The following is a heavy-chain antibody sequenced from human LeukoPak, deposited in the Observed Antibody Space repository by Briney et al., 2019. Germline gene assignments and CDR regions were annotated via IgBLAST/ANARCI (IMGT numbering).Heavy chain of an antibody. CDR1: GGSISSGRYW. Sequence: PSQTLSLTCTVSGGSISSGRYWRSWIRQHPGKGLEWIGYVYNSGSTYNSPSLRSRLSMSVDTYNNQFSLNLRSVTAADTAVYYCARASLTASGSVWYFDLWGRGTLVTVSS. CDR3: ARASLTASGSVWYFDL. J-gene: IGHJ2*01. V-gene: IGHV4-31*03. D-gene: IGHD3-3*01. CDR2: VYNSGST.